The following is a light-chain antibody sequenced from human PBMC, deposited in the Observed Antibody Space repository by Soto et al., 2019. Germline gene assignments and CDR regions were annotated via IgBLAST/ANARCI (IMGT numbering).Light chain of an antibody. J-gene: IGKJ1*01. V-gene: IGKV1-39*01. Sequence: DIQMTQSPSSLSAFVGDRVTISCRASQSISSYLSWYQQKPGKAPKVLIFVASTLQTGVPSRFSGSGSGTDFTLTIGSLQPEDFATYDCQQTYITPRTFGQGTKVEIK. CDR1: QSISSY. CDR3: QQTYITPRT. CDR2: VAS.